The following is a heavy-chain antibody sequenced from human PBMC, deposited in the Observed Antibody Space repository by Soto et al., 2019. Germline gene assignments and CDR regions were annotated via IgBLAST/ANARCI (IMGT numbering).Heavy chain of an antibody. CDR2: ISYDGSNK. CDR3: AKDEEGAFDI. Sequence: GGSLRLSCAASGFTVSSYGMRWVRQAPGKGLEWVAVISYDGSNKYYADSVKGRFTISRDNSKNTLYLQMNSLRAEDTAVYYCAKDEEGAFDIWGQGTMVTVSS. J-gene: IGHJ3*02. CDR1: GFTVSSYG. V-gene: IGHV3-30*18.